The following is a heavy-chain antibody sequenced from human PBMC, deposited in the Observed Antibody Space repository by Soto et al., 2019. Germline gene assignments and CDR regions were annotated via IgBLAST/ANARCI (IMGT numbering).Heavy chain of an antibody. Sequence: ASVKVSCKASGYTFTSYDINWVRQATGQGLEWMGWMNPNSGNTGYAQKFQGRVTMTRNTSISTAYMELSSLRSEDTAVYYCARDYCSSTSCPWDVWGKGTTVTVSS. CDR1: GYTFTSYD. D-gene: IGHD2-2*01. CDR2: MNPNSGNT. V-gene: IGHV1-8*01. J-gene: IGHJ6*04. CDR3: ARDYCSSTSCPWDV.